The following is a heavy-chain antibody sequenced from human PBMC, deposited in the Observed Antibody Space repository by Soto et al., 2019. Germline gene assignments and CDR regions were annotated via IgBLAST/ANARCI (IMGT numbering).Heavy chain of an antibody. CDR2: IYPGDSDT. CDR3: ARTARQWLDGTTYYYYGMDV. V-gene: IGHV5-51*01. Sequence: ESLKISCKGSGYSFTSYWIGWVRQMPGKGLEWMGIIYPGDSDTRYSPSFQGQVTISADKSISTAYLQWSSLKASDTAMYYCARTARQWLDGTTYYYYGMDVWGQGTTVTVSS. J-gene: IGHJ6*02. CDR1: GYSFTSYW. D-gene: IGHD6-19*01.